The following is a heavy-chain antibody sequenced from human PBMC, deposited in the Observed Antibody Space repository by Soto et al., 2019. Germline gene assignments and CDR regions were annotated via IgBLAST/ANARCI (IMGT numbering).Heavy chain of an antibody. Sequence: QLQLQESGPGLVKSSETLSLTCTVSGGSISRSSGSYWGWIRQPPGKGLEWIGNIYYSGTTDYNPSLKSRVTISVDTSKNQFSLNLRSVTAADTAVYYCARLSRVGVAAAGVDYWGQGTLVTVSS. D-gene: IGHD6-13*01. CDR1: GGSISRSSGSY. V-gene: IGHV4-39*01. CDR3: ARLSRVGVAAAGVDY. J-gene: IGHJ4*02. CDR2: IYYSGTT.